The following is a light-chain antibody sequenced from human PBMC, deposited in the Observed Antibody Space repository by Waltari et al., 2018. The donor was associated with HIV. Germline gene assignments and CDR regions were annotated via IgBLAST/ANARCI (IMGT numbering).Light chain of an antibody. CDR3: QQLHPYPIT. CDR1: KGVSSY. J-gene: IGKJ5*01. Sequence: DIQLTQSPSFLSASVGDRVTITCRASKGVSSYLAWYQQEPGKAPKLLIYAASTLQSGVPSRFSGSGSGTEFTLTISCLQPEDFATYYCQQLHPYPITFGQGTRLEIK. V-gene: IGKV1-9*01. CDR2: AAS.